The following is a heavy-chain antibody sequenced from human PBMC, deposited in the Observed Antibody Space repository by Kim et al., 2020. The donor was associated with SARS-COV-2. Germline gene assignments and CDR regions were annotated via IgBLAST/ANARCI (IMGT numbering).Heavy chain of an antibody. D-gene: IGHD2-15*01. V-gene: IGHV3-23*01. Sequence: GGSLRLSCAASGFTFSSYAMSWVRQAPGKGLEWVSAISGSGGSTYYADSVKGRFTISRDNSKNTLYLQMNSLRAEDTAVYYCAKDYASRYCSGGSCYRVPYYYYGMDVWGQGTTVTVSS. CDR1: GFTFSSYA. J-gene: IGHJ6*02. CDR3: AKDYASRYCSGGSCYRVPYYYYGMDV. CDR2: ISGSGGST.